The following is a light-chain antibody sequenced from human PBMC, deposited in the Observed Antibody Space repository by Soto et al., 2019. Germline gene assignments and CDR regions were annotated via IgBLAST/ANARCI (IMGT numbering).Light chain of an antibody. CDR1: QGIRGN. Sequence: DIQLTQSPSFLSASVGDRITITCRASQGIRGNLAWYQQKPGKAPKILISAASSLQGGVPSRFSGSGSGTDFTLTISCLQPEDFATYYCLQLNDYPLTFGGGTKVEIK. V-gene: IGKV1-9*01. CDR2: AAS. CDR3: LQLNDYPLT. J-gene: IGKJ4*01.